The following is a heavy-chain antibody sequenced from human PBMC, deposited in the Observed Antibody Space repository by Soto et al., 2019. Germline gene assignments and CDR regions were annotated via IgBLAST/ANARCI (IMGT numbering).Heavy chain of an antibody. CDR3: ARGTVLRFLEWSNASNWFDP. D-gene: IGHD3-3*01. J-gene: IGHJ5*02. CDR1: GGSISSGGYY. V-gene: IGHV4-31*03. Sequence: SETLSLTCTVSGGSISSGGYYWSWIRQHPGKGLEWIGYIYYSGSTYYNPSLKSRVTISVDTSKNQFSLKLSSVTAADTAVYYCARGTVLRFLEWSNASNWFDPWGQGTLVTVSS. CDR2: IYYSGST.